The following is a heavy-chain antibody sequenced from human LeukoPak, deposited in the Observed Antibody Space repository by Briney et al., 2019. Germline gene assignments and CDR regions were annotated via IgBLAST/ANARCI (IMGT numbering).Heavy chain of an antibody. J-gene: IGHJ4*02. CDR2: IYTTGST. D-gene: IGHD6-13*01. Sequence: SETLSLTCTVSGGSISNYYWSWIRQPPGKGLEWIAYIYTTGSTDYNPSLKSRVTISIDTPKNQFSLKLTSLTAADTAVYYCARHVKAATGQRAFDYWGQGTLVTVSS. V-gene: IGHV4-4*09. CDR1: GGSISNYY. CDR3: ARHVKAATGQRAFDY.